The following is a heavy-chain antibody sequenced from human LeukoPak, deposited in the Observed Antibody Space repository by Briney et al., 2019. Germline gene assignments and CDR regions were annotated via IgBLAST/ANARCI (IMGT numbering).Heavy chain of an antibody. Sequence: GGSLRLSCAASGFTVITNDMTWVRQAPGKGLEWVSVLYSDGNTKYADSVQGRFTISRDNSKNTLYLEMSSLSPDDTAVYYCARGVEPLAANTLAYWGQGTLVTVSS. CDR1: GFTVITND. D-gene: IGHD1-14*01. V-gene: IGHV3-53*01. J-gene: IGHJ4*02. CDR2: LYSDGNT. CDR3: ARGVEPLAANTLAY.